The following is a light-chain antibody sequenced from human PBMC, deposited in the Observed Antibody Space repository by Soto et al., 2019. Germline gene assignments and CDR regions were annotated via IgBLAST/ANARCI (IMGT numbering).Light chain of an antibody. J-gene: IGLJ1*01. V-gene: IGLV1-40*01. CDR1: SSNIGAGYD. Sequence: QSALTQPPSVSGAPGQRVTISCSGSSSNIGAGYDVNWYRQLPGTAPKLLIYGNSDRPSGVPDRFSGSKSGTSVSLAITGLQAEDEADYFCQSYDRSLRTYVFGTGTKVTVL. CDR3: QSYDRSLRTYV. CDR2: GNS.